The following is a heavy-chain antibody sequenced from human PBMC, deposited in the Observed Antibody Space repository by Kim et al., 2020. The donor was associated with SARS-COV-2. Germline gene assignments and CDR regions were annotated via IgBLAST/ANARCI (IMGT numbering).Heavy chain of an antibody. CDR2: INHSGST. CDR3: ARAPSLYYYGSGSYYKYFDY. Sequence: SETLTLTCAVYGGSFSGYYWSWIRQPPGKGLEWIGEINHSGSTNYNPSLKSRVTISVDTSKNQFSLKLSSVTASDTAVYYCARAPSLYYYGSGSYYKYFDYWGQGTLVTVSS. J-gene: IGHJ4*02. D-gene: IGHD3-10*01. V-gene: IGHV4-34*01. CDR1: GGSFSGYY.